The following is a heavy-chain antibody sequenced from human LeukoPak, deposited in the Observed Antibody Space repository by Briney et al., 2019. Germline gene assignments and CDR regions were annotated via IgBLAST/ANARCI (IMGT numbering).Heavy chain of an antibody. V-gene: IGHV4-59*01. D-gene: IGHD6-13*01. CDR2: IYYSGST. CDR3: ARVLGSSSLMGWFDP. Sequence: SETLSLTCAVYGGSFSGYYWSWIRQPPGKGLEWIGYIYYSGSTNYNPSLKSRVTISVDTSKNQFSLKLSSVTAADTAVYYCARVLGSSSLMGWFDPWGQGTLVTVSS. CDR1: GGSFSGYY. J-gene: IGHJ5*02.